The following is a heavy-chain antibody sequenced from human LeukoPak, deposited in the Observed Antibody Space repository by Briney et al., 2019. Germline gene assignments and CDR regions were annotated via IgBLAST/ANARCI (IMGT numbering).Heavy chain of an antibody. D-gene: IGHD3-10*01. CDR2: INHSGAT. V-gene: IGHV4-34*01. CDR3: ARRRGQGSGSYFHYYYYGMDV. Sequence: PSETLSLTCAVYGGSFSGYYWNWIRQPPGEGLEGIGEINHSGATNYNPSLKSRVTISVDTSKNQFSLKLSSVTAADTAVYSCARRRGQGSGSYFHYYYYGMDVWGQGTTVTVSS. J-gene: IGHJ6*02. CDR1: GGSFSGYY.